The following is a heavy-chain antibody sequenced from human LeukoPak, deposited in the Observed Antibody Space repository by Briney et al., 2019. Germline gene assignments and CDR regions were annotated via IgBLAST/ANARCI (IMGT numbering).Heavy chain of an antibody. CDR3: ASITPLDY. CDR1: GFTFSSYG. J-gene: IGHJ4*02. V-gene: IGHV3-30*03. CDR2: ISYDGSNK. Sequence: GGSLRLSCAASGFTFSSYGMHWVRQAPGKGLEWVAVISYDGSNKYYADSVKGRFTISRDNSKNTLYLQMNSLRAEDTAVYYCASITPLDYRGQGTLVTVSS. D-gene: IGHD3-3*01.